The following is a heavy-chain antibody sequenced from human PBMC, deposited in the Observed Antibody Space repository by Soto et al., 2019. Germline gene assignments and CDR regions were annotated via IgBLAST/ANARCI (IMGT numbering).Heavy chain of an antibody. CDR2: IIPILGIA. J-gene: IGHJ6*02. D-gene: IGHD2-2*01. CDR3: AREGYCSSTRCYAGYYYYGMDV. CDR1: GGTFSSYT. Sequence: QVQLVQSGAEVKKPGSSVKVSCKASGGTFSSYTISWVRQAPGQGLEWMGRIIPILGIANYAQKVQGRVTNTADKATSTDDMELRSLRSEDTAGYYWAREGYCSSTRCYAGYYYYGMDVWGHGTTVTVSS. V-gene: IGHV1-69*08.